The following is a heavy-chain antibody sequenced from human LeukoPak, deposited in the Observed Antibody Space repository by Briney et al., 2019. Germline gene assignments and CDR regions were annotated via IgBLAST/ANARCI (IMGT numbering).Heavy chain of an antibody. D-gene: IGHD3-10*01. J-gene: IGHJ4*02. V-gene: IGHV3-11*01. CDR3: AKIRFPNYYFDY. Sequence: GGSLRLSCAASGFTFSDYYMSWIRQAPGKGLEWVSYISSSGSTIYYADSVKGRFTISRDNSKNTLYLQMNSLRAEDTAVYYCAKIRFPNYYFDYWGQGTLVTVSS. CDR1: GFTFSDYY. CDR2: ISSSGSTI.